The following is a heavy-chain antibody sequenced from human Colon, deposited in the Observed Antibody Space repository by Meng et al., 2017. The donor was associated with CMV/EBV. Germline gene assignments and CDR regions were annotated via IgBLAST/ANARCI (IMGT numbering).Heavy chain of an antibody. CDR2: IYHSGST. D-gene: IGHD3-3*01. V-gene: IGHV4-39*01. Sequence: SETLSLTCTVSGGSISSTNYYWGWIRQPPGKGMEWIGSIYHSGSTYYNPSLKSRVTMSVDTSQNPIALTLSSGTAADTAVYYCARQPYYDFWSGYYFTYLDYWGQGTLVTVSS. J-gene: IGHJ4*02. CDR3: ARQPYYDFWSGYYFTYLDY. CDR1: GGSISSTNYY.